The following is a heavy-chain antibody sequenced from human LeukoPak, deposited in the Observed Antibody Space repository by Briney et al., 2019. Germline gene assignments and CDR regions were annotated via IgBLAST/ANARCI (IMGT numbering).Heavy chain of an antibody. V-gene: IGHV2-5*02. J-gene: IGHJ4*02. Sequence: SGPTLVKPTQTLTLTCTFSGLSLSTTREAVGWVRQPPGKALEWLALIFWGDDKRYSPSLRSRLTITKDTSKNRVVLTLTNVDPVDTATYYCAHYHLTYFDYWGQGALVTVSS. CDR2: IFWGDDK. CDR3: AHYHLTYFDY. CDR1: GLSLSTTREA. D-gene: IGHD1-14*01.